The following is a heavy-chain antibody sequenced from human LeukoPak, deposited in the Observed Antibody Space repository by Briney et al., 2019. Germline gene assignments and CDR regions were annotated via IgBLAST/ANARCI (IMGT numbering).Heavy chain of an antibody. Sequence: PSETLSLTCTVSGGSINTNNYYWGWIRQPPGKGLEWIGSIYYSGSTFYNPSLKSRITISVDTSKKQFSLKVKSVTAADTAVYYCAYSAQYSYYYYMDVWGKGTTVTVSS. V-gene: IGHV4-39*01. CDR2: IYYSGST. D-gene: IGHD5-18*01. CDR1: GGSINTNNYY. J-gene: IGHJ6*03. CDR3: AYSAQYSYYYYMDV.